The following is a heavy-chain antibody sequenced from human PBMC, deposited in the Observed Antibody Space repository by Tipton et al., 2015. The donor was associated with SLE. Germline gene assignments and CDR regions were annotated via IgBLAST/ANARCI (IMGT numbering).Heavy chain of an antibody. V-gene: IGHV4-39*07. CDR1: GDSVSSGRYY. CDR2: VFYTGGT. Sequence: TLSLTCAVSGDSVSSGRYYWGWIRQPPGKGLEWIGTVFYTGGTHYNPSLQGRVTVSLDASNNLLSLKLGAVTAADTAVYFCARRKAHRYYFDQWGQGTLVTVSS. CDR3: ARRKAHRYYFDQ. J-gene: IGHJ4*02.